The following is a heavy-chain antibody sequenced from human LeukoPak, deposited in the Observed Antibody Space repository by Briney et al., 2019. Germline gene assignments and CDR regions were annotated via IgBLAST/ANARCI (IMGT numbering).Heavy chain of an antibody. D-gene: IGHD3-10*01. CDR2: IGAYNGNT. Sequence: ASVKVSCKASGYTFTSYGISWVRQAPGQGLEWMGWIGAYNGNTNYAQKLQGRVTMTTDTSTSTAYMELRSLRSDDTAVYYCARDLRLWFGGYYYYYGMDVWGKGTTVTVSS. V-gene: IGHV1-18*04. CDR3: ARDLRLWFGGYYYYYGMDV. J-gene: IGHJ6*04. CDR1: GYTFTSYG.